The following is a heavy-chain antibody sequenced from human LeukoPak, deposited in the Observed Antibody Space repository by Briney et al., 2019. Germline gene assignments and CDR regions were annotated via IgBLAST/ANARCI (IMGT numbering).Heavy chain of an antibody. CDR1: GGSISSHY. CDR3: AREEGSGSYYGRSGYYYYYYMDV. D-gene: IGHD3-10*01. J-gene: IGHJ6*03. CDR2: IYYSGST. V-gene: IGHV4-59*11. Sequence: SETLSLTCTVSGGSISSHYWSWIRQPPGKGLEWIGYIYYSGSTNYNPSLKSRVTISVDTSKNQFSLKLSSVTAADTAVYYCAREEGSGSYYGRSGYYYYYYMDVWGKGTTVTVSS.